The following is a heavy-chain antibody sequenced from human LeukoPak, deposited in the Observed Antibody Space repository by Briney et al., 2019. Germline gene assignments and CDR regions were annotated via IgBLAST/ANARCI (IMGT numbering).Heavy chain of an antibody. Sequence: PGGSLRLSCAASGFTFSSYAMSWVRQAPGKGLEWVSAISGSGGSTYYADSVKGRFTISRDNSKNTLYPQMNSLRAEDTAVYYCAKDLDIVVVTATSDAFDIWGQGTMVTVSS. CDR1: GFTFSSYA. CDR2: ISGSGGST. D-gene: IGHD2-21*02. J-gene: IGHJ3*02. CDR3: AKDLDIVVVTATSDAFDI. V-gene: IGHV3-23*01.